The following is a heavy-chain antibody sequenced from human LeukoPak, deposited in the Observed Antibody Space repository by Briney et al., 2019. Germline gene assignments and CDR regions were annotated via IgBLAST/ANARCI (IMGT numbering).Heavy chain of an antibody. V-gene: IGHV1-18*01. Sequence: ASVKVSCKASGYTFTSYGISWVRQAPGQGLEWMGWISAYNGNTNYAQKLQGRVTMTTDTSTSTAYMELRSLRSDDTAVYYCARERSLVGAVDAFDIWGQGTMVTVSS. CDR3: ARERSLVGAVDAFDI. J-gene: IGHJ3*02. CDR1: GYTFTSYG. D-gene: IGHD1-26*01. CDR2: ISAYNGNT.